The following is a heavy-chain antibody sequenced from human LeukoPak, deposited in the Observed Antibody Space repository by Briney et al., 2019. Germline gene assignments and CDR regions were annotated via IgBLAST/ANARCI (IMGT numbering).Heavy chain of an antibody. D-gene: IGHD1-26*01. CDR2: VSKTGNT. Sequence: PSETLSLTCTVSGGSLTTHYWAWIRQPPGKGLEWIGFVSKTGNTKYNPSLKSRATISVDTSKNTFSLKLSSVTAADTAVYFCARRGAPSKFYYFDSWGQGTLVTVSS. V-gene: IGHV4-59*08. J-gene: IGHJ4*02. CDR1: GGSLTTHY. CDR3: ARRGAPSKFYYFDS.